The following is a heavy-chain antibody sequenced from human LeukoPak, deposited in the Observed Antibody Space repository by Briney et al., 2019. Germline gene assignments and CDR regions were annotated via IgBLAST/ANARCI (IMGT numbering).Heavy chain of an antibody. J-gene: IGHJ4*02. CDR3: ARDFYGYNWVNYLDY. V-gene: IGHV3-30*02. CDR1: GFTFSSYG. D-gene: IGHD5-24*01. Sequence: GGSLRLSCAASGFTFSSYGMHWVREAPGKGLEWVAFIRYDGSNKYYADSVKGRFTISRDNSKNTLYLQMNSLRAEDTAVYYCARDFYGYNWVNYLDYWGQGTLVTVSS. CDR2: IRYDGSNK.